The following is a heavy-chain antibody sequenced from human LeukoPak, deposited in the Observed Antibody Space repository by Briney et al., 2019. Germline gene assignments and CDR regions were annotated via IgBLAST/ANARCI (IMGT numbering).Heavy chain of an antibody. D-gene: IGHD3-9*01. CDR2: IRYDGSNK. Sequence: GGSLRLSCAASGFTFSSYGMHWVRQAPGKGLEWVAFIRYDGSNKYYADSVKGRFTISRDNSKNTLYLQMNSLRAEDTAVYYCAKAAYDILTGHHYFDYWGQGTLVTVSS. V-gene: IGHV3-30*02. CDR1: GFTFSSYG. J-gene: IGHJ4*02. CDR3: AKAAYDILTGHHYFDY.